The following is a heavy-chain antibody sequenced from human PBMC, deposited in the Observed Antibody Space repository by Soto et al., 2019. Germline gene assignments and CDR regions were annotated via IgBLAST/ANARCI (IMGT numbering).Heavy chain of an antibody. D-gene: IGHD6-19*01. CDR1: GFTVSSNY. Sequence: GGSLILSCAASGFTVSSNYMSWVRQAPGKGLEWVSVIYSGGSTYYADSVKGRFTISRDNAKNTLYLQMNSLRAEDTAVYYCARPQYSSGWYDSDYWGQGTLVTVSS. CDR3: ARPQYSSGWYDSDY. J-gene: IGHJ4*02. V-gene: IGHV3-66*01. CDR2: IYSGGST.